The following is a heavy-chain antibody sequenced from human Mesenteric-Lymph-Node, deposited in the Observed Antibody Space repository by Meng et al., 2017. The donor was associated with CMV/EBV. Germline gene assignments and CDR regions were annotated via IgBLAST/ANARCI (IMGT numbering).Heavy chain of an antibody. CDR2: INPSGGST. J-gene: IGHJ4*02. V-gene: IGHV1-46*04. CDR3: ARTIGASFPLDS. D-gene: IGHD4-17*01. Sequence: KASGDTLPSYYMRGGRRAPGRGREWMGVINPSGGSTDYAQKLQGRVTMTSDTSTSTVYMELSSLRSEDTAVYYCARTIGASFPLDSWGQGTLVTVSS. CDR1: GDTLPSYY.